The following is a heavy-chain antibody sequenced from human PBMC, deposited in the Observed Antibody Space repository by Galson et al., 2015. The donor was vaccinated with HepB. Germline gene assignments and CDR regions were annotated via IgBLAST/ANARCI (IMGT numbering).Heavy chain of an antibody. CDR1: GFIFSSYS. J-gene: IGHJ4*02. Sequence: SLRLSCAASGFIFSSYSMHWVRQAPGKGLEWVAVISGAGSVNFYADSAKGRFTISRDNSKNTLYLQMNSLRVEDSAVYYCATEGPQFPRGSNDYWGQGTLVTVSS. D-gene: IGHD1-26*01. CDR2: ISGAGSVN. V-gene: IGHV3-30-3*01. CDR3: ATEGPQFPRGSNDY.